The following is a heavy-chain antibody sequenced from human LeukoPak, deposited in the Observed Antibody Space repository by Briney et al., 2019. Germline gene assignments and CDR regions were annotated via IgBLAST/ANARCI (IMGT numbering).Heavy chain of an antibody. CDR2: ISYDGSNK. CDR1: GFTFSSYG. Sequence: GGSLRLSCAASGFTFSSYGMHWVRQAPGKGLEWVAVISYDGSNKYYADSVKGRFTISRDNSKNTLYLQMNSLRAEDTAVYYCAKGTIGGYSYGYLDYWGQGTLVTASS. CDR3: AKGTIGGYSYGYLDY. J-gene: IGHJ4*02. D-gene: IGHD5-18*01. V-gene: IGHV3-30*18.